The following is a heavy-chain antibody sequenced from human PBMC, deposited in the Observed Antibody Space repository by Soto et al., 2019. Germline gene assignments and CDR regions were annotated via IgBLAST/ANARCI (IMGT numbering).Heavy chain of an antibody. Sequence: QVQLVQSGAEVKKPGASVKVSCKAFGYTFTSYGISWVRQAPGQGLGWMGGISATNGNTNYAQKLRGRATMTTDTSPSTAYMELRSLRADDTAVYYCARDRGSYALDYWCQGTLVTVSS. CDR1: GYTFTSYG. D-gene: IGHD1-26*01. V-gene: IGHV1-18*01. CDR2: ISATNGNT. J-gene: IGHJ4*02. CDR3: ARDRGSYALDY.